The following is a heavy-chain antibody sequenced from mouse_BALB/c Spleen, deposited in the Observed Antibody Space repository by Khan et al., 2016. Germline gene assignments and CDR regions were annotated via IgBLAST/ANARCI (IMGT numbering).Heavy chain of an antibody. Sequence: EVELVVSGGGLVKPGGSLKLSCAASGFTFSDYYMYWVRQTPEKRLEWVATISDGGSYTYYPDSVKGRFTISRDNANLYLQMSSLKSEDTAMYYCARDLNWYFDVWGAGTTVTVSS. CDR1: GFTFSDYY. V-gene: IGHV5-4*02. CDR3: ARDLNWYFDV. CDR2: ISDGGSYT. J-gene: IGHJ1*01.